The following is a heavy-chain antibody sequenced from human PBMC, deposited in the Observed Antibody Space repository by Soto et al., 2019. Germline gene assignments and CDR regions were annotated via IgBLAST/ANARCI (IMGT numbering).Heavy chain of an antibody. CDR3: AKDFLFGLGDPHYFDY. V-gene: IGHV3-23*01. D-gene: IGHD3-16*01. CDR2: ISGSGGST. Sequence: GGSLRLSCAASGFTFSSYAMSWVRQAPGKGLEWVSAISGSGGSTYYADSVKGRFTISRDNSKNTLYLQMNSLRAEDTAVYYCAKDFLFGLGDPHYFDYGGKGTLVTVSS. J-gene: IGHJ4*02. CDR1: GFTFSSYA.